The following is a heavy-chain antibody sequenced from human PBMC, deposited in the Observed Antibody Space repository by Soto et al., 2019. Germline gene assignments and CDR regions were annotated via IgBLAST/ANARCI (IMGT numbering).Heavy chain of an antibody. Sequence: GESLKISCAASGFTFSSYWMSWVRQAPGKGLEWVANIKQDGSEKYYVDSVKGRFTISRDNAKNSLYLQMNSLRAEDTAVYYCARGYYDILTGSLGAFDIWGQGTMVTVSS. CDR3: ARGYYDILTGSLGAFDI. J-gene: IGHJ3*02. V-gene: IGHV3-7*01. CDR2: IKQDGSEK. D-gene: IGHD3-9*01. CDR1: GFTFSSYW.